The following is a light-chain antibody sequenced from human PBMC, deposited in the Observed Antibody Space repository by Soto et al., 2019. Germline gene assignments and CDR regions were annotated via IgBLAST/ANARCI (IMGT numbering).Light chain of an antibody. J-gene: IGKJ3*01. V-gene: IGKV3-20*01. Sequence: EIVLTQSPGTLSLSPGERATLSCRASQSVSSSYLAWYQQKPGKAPKLLIYAASTLQSGVPSRFSGSGSGVEFTLTINRPEPEDVATYSCQKYCSVPVFGPGTKVEIK. CDR1: QSVSSSY. CDR3: QKYCSVPV. CDR2: AAS.